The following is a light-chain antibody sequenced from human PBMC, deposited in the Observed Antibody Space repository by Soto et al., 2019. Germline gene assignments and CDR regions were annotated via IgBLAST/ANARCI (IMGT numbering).Light chain of an antibody. J-gene: IGKJ1*01. V-gene: IGKV1D-12*01. CDR1: QDISGW. CDR3: QQANSFPWT. CDR2: AAS. Sequence: DIQMTQSPSSVSASVGDRVTITCRASQDISGWLAWFQQKPGKAPNLLIYAASILQSGVPSRFSDSGSGTDFTLTITYLQPEDFATYYCQQANSFPWTFGQGTKVEL.